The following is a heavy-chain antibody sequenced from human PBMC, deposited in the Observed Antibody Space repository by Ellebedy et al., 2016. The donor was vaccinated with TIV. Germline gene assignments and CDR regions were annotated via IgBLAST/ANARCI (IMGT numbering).Heavy chain of an antibody. CDR1: GFTFSNAW. V-gene: IGHV3-15*01. D-gene: IGHD3-22*01. Sequence: GESLKISXAASGFTFSNAWMSWVRQAPGKGLEWVGRIKSKTDGGTTDYAAPVKGRFTISRDDSKNTLYLQMNSLKTEDTAVYYCTTDGLVVITGYFDYWGQGTLVTVSS. J-gene: IGHJ4*02. CDR3: TTDGLVVITGYFDY. CDR2: IKSKTDGGTT.